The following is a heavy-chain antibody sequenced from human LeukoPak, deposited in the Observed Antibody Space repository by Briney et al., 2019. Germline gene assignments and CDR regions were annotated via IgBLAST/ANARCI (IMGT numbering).Heavy chain of an antibody. CDR3: ARDSQRAAGTGDLDY. V-gene: IGHV4-59*12. D-gene: IGHD6-13*01. CDR2: IYYSGST. J-gene: IGHJ4*02. Sequence: SETLSLTCTDSGGSISSYYWSWIRQPPGKGLEWIGHIYYSGSTNYNPSLKSRVTISVDTTKNQFSLKLSSVTAADTGVYYCARDSQRAAGTGDLDYWGQGTLVTASS. CDR1: GGSISSYY.